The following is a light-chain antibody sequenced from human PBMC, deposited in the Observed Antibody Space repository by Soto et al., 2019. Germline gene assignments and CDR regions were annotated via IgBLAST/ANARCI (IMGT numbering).Light chain of an antibody. CDR3: MQALQTPYT. CDR2: LGS. V-gene: IGKV2-28*01. CDR1: QSLLHSNGYNY. Sequence: DIVMTQSPLSLPVTPGEPASISCRSSQSLLHSNGYNYFDWYLQKPGQSPQLLIYLGSNRASGVPDRFSGSGSGTDFTLKISRVEAEDVGVYYCMQALQTPYTFGQGTKLVIK. J-gene: IGKJ2*01.